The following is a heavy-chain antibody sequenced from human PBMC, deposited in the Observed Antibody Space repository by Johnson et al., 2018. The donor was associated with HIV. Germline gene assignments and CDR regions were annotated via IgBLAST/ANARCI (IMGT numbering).Heavy chain of an antibody. Sequence: QLVESGGGLVQPGGSLRLSCAASGITFSSYAMHWVRQAPGKGLEWVAVISYDGSNKYYADSVKGRFTISRDNSKNTLYLQMNSLRAEDTAVYYCARDQDWGYYATTAFDIWGQGTMVTVSA. V-gene: IGHV3-30*04. CDR1: GITFSSYA. D-gene: IGHD3-3*01. CDR3: ARDQDWGYYATTAFDI. J-gene: IGHJ3*02. CDR2: ISYDGSNK.